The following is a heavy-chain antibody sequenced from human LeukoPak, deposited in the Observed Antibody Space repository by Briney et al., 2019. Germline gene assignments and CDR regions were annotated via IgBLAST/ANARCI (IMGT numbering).Heavy chain of an antibody. V-gene: IGHV4-30-4*07. Sequence: SETLSLTCAVSGGSISSGGYSWSWIRQPPGKGLEWIGYIYYSGSTYYNPSLKSRVTISVDTSKNQFSLKVGSMTAADTAVYYCARAGGYGLIDYWGQGTMVTVSS. CDR2: IYYSGST. CDR1: GGSISSGGYS. CDR3: ARAGGYGLIDY. D-gene: IGHD5-18*01. J-gene: IGHJ4*02.